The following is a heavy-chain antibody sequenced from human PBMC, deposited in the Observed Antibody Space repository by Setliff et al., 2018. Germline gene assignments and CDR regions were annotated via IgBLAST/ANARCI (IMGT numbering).Heavy chain of an antibody. V-gene: IGHV3-74*01. CDR3: AREKSVWFGELIGGAFDI. CDR1: GFTFSSYW. CDR2: INSDGSST. J-gene: IGHJ3*02. D-gene: IGHD3-10*01. Sequence: PGGSLRLSCAASGFTFSSYWMHWVRQAPGKRLVWVSRINSDGSSTSYADSVKGRFTISRDNAKNTLYLQMNSLRAEDTAVYYCAREKSVWFGELIGGAFDIWGQGTMVTVSS.